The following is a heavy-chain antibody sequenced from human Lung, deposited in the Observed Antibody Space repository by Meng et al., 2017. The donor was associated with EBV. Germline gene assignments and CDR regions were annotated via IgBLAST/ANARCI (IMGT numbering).Heavy chain of an antibody. Sequence: QVPLVESGGGVVQPGRSRRLSCAASGFSFDRHDMVWVRQAPDKGLEWVALISFDGSTTYYADSVKGRFTISRDNSKNTLYLQMNSLRAEDTAVYYCARGYKGGYWGQGTLVTVSS. V-gene: IGHV3-30*03. J-gene: IGHJ4*02. D-gene: IGHD5-18*01. CDR2: ISFDGSTT. CDR3: ARGYKGGY. CDR1: GFSFDRHD.